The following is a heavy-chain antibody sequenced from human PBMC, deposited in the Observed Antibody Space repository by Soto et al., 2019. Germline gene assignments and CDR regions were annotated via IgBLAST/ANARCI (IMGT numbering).Heavy chain of an antibody. V-gene: IGHV1-69*01. CDR3: ARLRRDWGDAFDI. CDR1: GGSFGSSA. Sequence: QVQLVQSGADVKTPGSSVKVSCKTSGGSFGSSAISWVRQAPAQGLEWMGEIIPVFDKGNYDQNFQGRLTITADEPTGTVFMELSSLRSEDTAVYFCARLRRDWGDAFDIWGLGTYVTVSS. D-gene: IGHD3-16*01. CDR2: IIPVFDKG. J-gene: IGHJ3*02.